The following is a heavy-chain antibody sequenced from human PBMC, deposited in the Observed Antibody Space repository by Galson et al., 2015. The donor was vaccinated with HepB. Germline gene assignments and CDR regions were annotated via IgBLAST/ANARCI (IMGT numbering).Heavy chain of an antibody. V-gene: IGHV5-10-1*01. CDR2: IDPSDSYS. CDR1: GYSFTTYW. D-gene: IGHD4-11*01. J-gene: IGHJ6*02. Sequence: QSGAEVKKPGESLRISCKGSGYSFTTYWISWVRQVPGKGPEWMGRIDPSDSYSNYSPSFQGHVTISVDKSISTAHLQWTSLRASDTAMYYCARHETTVNGMDVWGQGTTVTVSS. CDR3: ARHETTVNGMDV.